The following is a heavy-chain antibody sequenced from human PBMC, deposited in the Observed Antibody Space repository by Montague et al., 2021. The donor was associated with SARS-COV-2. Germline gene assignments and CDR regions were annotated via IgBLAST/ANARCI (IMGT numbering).Heavy chain of an antibody. D-gene: IGHD4-17*01. J-gene: IGHJ4*02. CDR3: AHRHYGDCSRGYFDY. CDR2: IYWDDDK. Sequence: LVKPTQTLTLTCTFSGFSLSTSGVGVGWIRQPPGKALEWLALIYWDDDKRYSPSLKSRLTITKDTSKNQVVLTMTNMDPVDTATYYCAHRHYGDCSRGYFDYWGQGTLVTVSS. V-gene: IGHV2-5*02. CDR1: GFSLSTSGVG.